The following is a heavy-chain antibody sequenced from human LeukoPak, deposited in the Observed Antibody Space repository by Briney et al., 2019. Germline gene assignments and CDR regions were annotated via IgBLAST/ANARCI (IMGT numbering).Heavy chain of an antibody. CDR2: INQDGSVK. D-gene: IGHD3-9*01. CDR3: ARPYYDILTGYYWVFYFDY. J-gene: IGHJ4*02. CDR1: GFTFSGYW. Sequence: GGSLRLSCAASGFTFSGYWMSWARQAPGKGLQWVANINQDGSVKYYTDSVKGRFTISRDNAKNSVYLQMNSLRTEDTAVYYCARPYYDILTGYYWVFYFDYWGQGTLVTVSS. V-gene: IGHV3-7*01.